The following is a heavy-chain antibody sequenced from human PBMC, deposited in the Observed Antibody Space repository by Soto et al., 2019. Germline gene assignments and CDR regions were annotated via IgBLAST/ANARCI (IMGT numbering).Heavy chain of an antibody. CDR3: ARDGGRIAAAGLYYYGMDV. CDR2: IHYSGTT. V-gene: IGHV4-59*01. CDR1: GGSMRNYF. Sequence: SETLSLTCTVSGGSMRNYFWTWIRQPPGKGLEWIGYIHYSGTTSFFPSYNPSLSSRVTISEDTSKNQFSLKLLSVTTADTAVYYCARDGGRIAAAGLYYYGMDVGGQGTTVTVSS. J-gene: IGHJ6*02. D-gene: IGHD6-13*01.